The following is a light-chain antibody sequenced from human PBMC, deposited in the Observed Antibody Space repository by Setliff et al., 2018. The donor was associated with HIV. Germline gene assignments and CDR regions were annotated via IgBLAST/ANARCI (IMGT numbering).Light chain of an antibody. CDR3: NSFAPSSGYV. CDR2: EVT. Sequence: QSALTQPAAVSGSPGQSITISCTGTSNDNGDNKYVSWYQHHPGKAPKLIIYEVTRRPSGVSNRFSGSKSGNTASLTISGLQAGDEGDYYCNSFAPSSGYVFGSGTKVTV. V-gene: IGLV2-14*01. CDR1: SNDNGDNKY. J-gene: IGLJ1*01.